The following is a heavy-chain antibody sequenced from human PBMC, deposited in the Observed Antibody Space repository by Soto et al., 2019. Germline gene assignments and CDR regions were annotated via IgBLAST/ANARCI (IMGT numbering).Heavy chain of an antibody. J-gene: IGHJ3*02. CDR3: STLRSYAASFHI. CDR2: IHYTGSP. Sequence: PSETLSLTCTVSGGSISSSYWSWIRQPPGKGLEWIGYIHYTGSPNYNPSLKSRVTISVDTSKNQFSLRLTSVTAADMAVYYCSTLRSYAASFHIWGQGTLVTVSS. CDR1: GGSISSSY. D-gene: IGHD1-26*01. V-gene: IGHV4-59*01.